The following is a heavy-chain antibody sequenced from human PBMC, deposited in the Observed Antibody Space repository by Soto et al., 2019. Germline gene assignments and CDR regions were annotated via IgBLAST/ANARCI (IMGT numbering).Heavy chain of an antibody. J-gene: IGHJ6*02. D-gene: IGHD3-22*01. CDR3: AGGDYYYDISGYYPPYYYYYGMDV. Sequence: QVQLVQSGAEVKKPGSSVKVSCKASGGTFSSYAISCVRQAPGQGLEWMGGIIPIFGTANYAQKFQCRVTITADESTSTAEMELSSLRSEDTALYYCAGGDYYYDISGYYPPYYYYYGMDVWGQGTTVTVSS. V-gene: IGHV1-69*01. CDR1: GGTFSSYA. CDR2: IIPIFGTA.